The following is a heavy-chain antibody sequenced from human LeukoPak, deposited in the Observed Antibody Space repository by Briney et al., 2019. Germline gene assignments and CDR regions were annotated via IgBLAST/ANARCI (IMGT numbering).Heavy chain of an antibody. CDR1: GDSVRSDRYF. CDR2: IYHSGST. CDR3: ARGPYGGNSAYYFDY. J-gene: IGHJ4*02. Sequence: SETLSLTCTVSGDSVRSDRYFWNWIRQPPGKGLEWIGYIYHSGSTYYNPSLKSRVTISVDRSKNQFSLKLSSVTAADTAVYYCARGPYGGNSAYYFDYWGQGTLVTVSS. D-gene: IGHD4-23*01. V-gene: IGHV4-30-2*01.